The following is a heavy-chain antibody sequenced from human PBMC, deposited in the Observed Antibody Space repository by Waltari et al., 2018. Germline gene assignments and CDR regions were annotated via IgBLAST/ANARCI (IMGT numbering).Heavy chain of an antibody. Sequence: QLQLQESGPGLVNPSETLSLTCTVSGVSISPRLSYWGWIRQPPGKGLDWIGSLHYGGSSYFNPSLKSRVTISVDTSKNQFSLKLTSVTAADTAVYYCATLPIPLELWYFDLWGRGTLVTVSS. V-gene: IGHV4-39*01. CDR2: LHYGGSS. D-gene: IGHD1-7*01. CDR3: ATLPIPLELWYFDL. CDR1: GVSISPRLSY. J-gene: IGHJ2*01.